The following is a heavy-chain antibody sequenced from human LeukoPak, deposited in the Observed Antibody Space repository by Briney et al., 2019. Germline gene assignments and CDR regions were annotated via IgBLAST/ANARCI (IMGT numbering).Heavy chain of an antibody. D-gene: IGHD5-18*01. V-gene: IGHV5-51*01. CDR2: IYPGDSDT. CDR1: GYSFTSYW. J-gene: IGHJ3*02. CDR3: ARHGPYVDTGLFFGFDI. Sequence: GESLKISCKGSGYSFTSYWIGWVRQMPGKGLEWMGIIYPGDSDTRYSPSFQGQVTISADKSISTAYLQWSSLKASDTAIYYCARHGPYVDTGLFFGFDIWGQGTMVTVSS.